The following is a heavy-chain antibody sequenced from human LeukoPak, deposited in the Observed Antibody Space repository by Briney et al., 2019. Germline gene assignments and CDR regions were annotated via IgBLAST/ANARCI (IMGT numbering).Heavy chain of an antibody. CDR3: AREVPAAMGWFDP. CDR1: GYTFTTYN. CDR2: ISGYNGNT. J-gene: IGHJ5*02. D-gene: IGHD2-2*01. V-gene: IGHV1-18*03. Sequence: ASVKVSCKASGYTFTTYNINWVRQALGQGLEWMGWISGYNGNTNYAQKLQGRVTMTTDTSASTAYMELSSLRSEDMAVYYCAREVPAAMGWFDPWGQGTLVTVSS.